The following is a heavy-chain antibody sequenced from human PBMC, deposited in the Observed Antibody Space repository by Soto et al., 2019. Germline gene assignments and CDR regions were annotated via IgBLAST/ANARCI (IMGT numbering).Heavy chain of an antibody. J-gene: IGHJ5*02. CDR1: GDSISTYY. CDR2: IYYAGNT. D-gene: IGHD3-22*01. V-gene: IGHV4-59*01. Sequence: SETLSLTCTVSGDSISTYYWSWIRQPPGKGLEWIAYIYYAGNTYYNPSLKSRVTISMDTSKNQFSLKLSSVTAADTAVYYCARYYYDSSGYYYGWFDPWGQGTLVTVSS. CDR3: ARYYYDSSGYYYGWFDP.